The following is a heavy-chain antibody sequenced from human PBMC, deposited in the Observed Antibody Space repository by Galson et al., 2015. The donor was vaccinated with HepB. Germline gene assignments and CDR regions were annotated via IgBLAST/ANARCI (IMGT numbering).Heavy chain of an antibody. Sequence: SLRLSCAPSGFSFRDYAMNWFRQVPGKGLEWVGFIRSKPYGGTTQYVASVKGRFTISRDDSKSIAYLQMDSLRVEDTAVYYCARDGDTAPPDYWGQGTLVTVSS. J-gene: IGHJ4*02. V-gene: IGHV3-49*03. CDR1: GFSFRDYA. CDR3: ARDGDTAPPDY. CDR2: IRSKPYGGTT.